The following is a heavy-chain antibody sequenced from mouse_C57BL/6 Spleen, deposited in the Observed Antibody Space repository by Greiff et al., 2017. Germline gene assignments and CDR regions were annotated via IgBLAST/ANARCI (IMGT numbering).Heavy chain of an antibody. D-gene: IGHD2-4*01. J-gene: IGHJ3*01. V-gene: IGHV1-15*01. Sequence: QVQLQQSGAELVRPGASVTLSCKASGYTFTDYEMHWVKQTPVHGLEWIGAIDPETGGTAYNQKFKGKAILTVDKSSSTAYMELRSLTSEDSAVYYCTRDYYDSWFAYWGQGTLVTVSA. CDR3: TRDYYDSWFAY. CDR2: IDPETGGT. CDR1: GYTFTDYE.